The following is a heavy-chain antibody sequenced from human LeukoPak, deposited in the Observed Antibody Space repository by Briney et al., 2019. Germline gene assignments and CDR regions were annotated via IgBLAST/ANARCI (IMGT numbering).Heavy chain of an antibody. CDR3: AREKDYCSSTSCLYYYDSSGYSYYDY. V-gene: IGHV1-18*01. J-gene: IGHJ4*02. D-gene: IGHD3-22*01. Sequence: ASVKVSCKASVYTFTSYCISWVRQAPGQGLEWMGWISAYNGNTNYAQKLQGRVTMTTDTSTSTAYMELRSLRSDDTAVYYCAREKDYCSSTSCLYYYDSSGYSYYDYGGQGTLVTVSS. CDR2: ISAYNGNT. CDR1: VYTFTSYC.